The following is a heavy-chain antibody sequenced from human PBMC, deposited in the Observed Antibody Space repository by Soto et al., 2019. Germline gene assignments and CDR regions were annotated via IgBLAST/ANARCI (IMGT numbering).Heavy chain of an antibody. CDR1: GVPIRSYF. CDR2: AYHSADA. V-gene: IGHV4-59*13. J-gene: IGHJ4*02. Sequence: RSLTCTVSGVPIRSYFWTWIRQPPGKGLEWIGFAYHSADANYNPSLRNRATISTDPAKRQFSLRLSSVTAADTALYYCEGSKNRGVTVDYWGQGALVTVSS. CDR3: EGSKNRGVTVDY. D-gene: IGHD3-10*01.